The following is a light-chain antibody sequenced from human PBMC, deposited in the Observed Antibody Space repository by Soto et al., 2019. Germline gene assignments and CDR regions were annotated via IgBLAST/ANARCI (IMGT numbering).Light chain of an antibody. Sequence: IQLTQSPSSLSASIGDRVTITCRASQGISSFLAWYQQKPGKAPKLLIYAASTLQSGIPSRFSGSGSGTDFTLTISSLHPEDFATYYCQQLNIDSYPITFGQGTRLEIK. CDR1: QGISSF. J-gene: IGKJ5*01. V-gene: IGKV1-9*01. CDR2: AAS. CDR3: QQLNIDSYPIT.